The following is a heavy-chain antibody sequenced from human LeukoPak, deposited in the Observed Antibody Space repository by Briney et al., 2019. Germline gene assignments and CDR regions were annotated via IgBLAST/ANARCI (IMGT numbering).Heavy chain of an antibody. D-gene: IGHD3-16*01. CDR2: IYYSGST. J-gene: IGHJ5*02. CDR1: GGSISSYY. CDR3: ARALPERFGWFDP. Sequence: SETLSLTCTVSGGSISSYYWSWIRQPPGKGLGWIGYIYYSGSTNYNPSLESRVTISVDTSKNQFSLKLSSVTAADTALYYCARALPERFGWFDPWGQGTLVTVSS. V-gene: IGHV4-59*01.